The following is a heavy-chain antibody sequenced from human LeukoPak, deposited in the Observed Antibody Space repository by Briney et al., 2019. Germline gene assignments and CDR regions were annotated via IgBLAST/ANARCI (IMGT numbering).Heavy chain of an antibody. J-gene: IGHJ4*02. CDR1: GFTFSSYS. V-gene: IGHV3-23*01. D-gene: IGHD6-6*01. CDR2: FSGTGEIT. Sequence: GGSLRLSCAASGFTFSSYSMSWVRQAPGKGLEWVSTFSGTGEITYYADSVKGRFTISRDNSKNTLYLQMTSLRAEDTAQYYCAKHPRLVRYFDSWGQGTLVTVSS. CDR3: AKHPRLVRYFDS.